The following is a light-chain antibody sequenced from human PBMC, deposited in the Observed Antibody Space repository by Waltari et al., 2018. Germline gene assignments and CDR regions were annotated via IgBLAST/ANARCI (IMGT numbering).Light chain of an antibody. CDR3: QQYNSFPCT. Sequence: DIQMAQSPSTLAASVEDRVTSTCRASQNISSWLAWYQQKPGKAPKFLIYKASSLKSGVPSRFSGSGSGTEFTLSISSLQPDDFATYYCQQYNSFPCTFGQGTKLEIK. V-gene: IGKV1-5*03. CDR1: QNISSW. CDR2: KAS. J-gene: IGKJ2*02.